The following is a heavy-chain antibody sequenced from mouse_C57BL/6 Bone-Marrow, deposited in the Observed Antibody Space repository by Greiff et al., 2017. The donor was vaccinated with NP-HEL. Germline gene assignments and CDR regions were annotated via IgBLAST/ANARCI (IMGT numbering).Heavy chain of an antibody. V-gene: IGHV1-64*01. D-gene: IGHD2-3*01. CDR1: GYTFTSYW. Sequence: QVQLQQSGAELVKPGASVKLSCKASGYTFTSYWMHWVKQRPGQGLEWIGMIHPNSGSNNYNEKFKSKATLTVDKSSNTAYMHLSRLTSEDSAVYYCARWILRDYWGQGTTLTVSS. CDR2: IHPNSGSN. CDR3: ARWILRDY. J-gene: IGHJ2*01.